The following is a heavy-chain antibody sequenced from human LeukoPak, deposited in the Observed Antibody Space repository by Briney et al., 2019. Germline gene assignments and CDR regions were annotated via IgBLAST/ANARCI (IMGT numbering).Heavy chain of an antibody. CDR2: ISSSGSTI. CDR3: AMGQQLVPFDY. V-gene: IGHV3-48*03. Sequence: GGSLRLSCAASGFTFSSYEMYWVRQAPGGGVEWVSYISSSGSTIYYADSVKGRFTISRDNAKNSQYLQMNSLRADDTAVYYCAMGQQLVPFDYWGQGTLVTVSS. CDR1: GFTFSSYE. J-gene: IGHJ4*02. D-gene: IGHD6-13*01.